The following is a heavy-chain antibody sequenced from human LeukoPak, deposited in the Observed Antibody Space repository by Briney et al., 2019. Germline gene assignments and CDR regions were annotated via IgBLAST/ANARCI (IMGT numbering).Heavy chain of an antibody. V-gene: IGHV1-46*01. J-gene: IGHJ4*02. CDR3: ARDTEDFDY. CDR1: GYTFTSYY. CDR2: INPSGGST. Sequence: ASVTVSCKASGYTFTSYYIHWVRQAPGQGLEWMGIINPSGGSTTYAQKFQGRVTMTRDTSTSTVYMELSSLRSEDTAVYYCARDTEDFDYWGQGTLVTVSS.